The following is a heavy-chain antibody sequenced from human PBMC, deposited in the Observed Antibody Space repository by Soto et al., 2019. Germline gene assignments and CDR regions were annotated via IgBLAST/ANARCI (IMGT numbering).Heavy chain of an antibody. CDR2: IYYTGST. D-gene: IGHD6-13*01. V-gene: IGHV4-31*03. CDR1: GDSIGSGRHY. J-gene: IGHJ4*02. Sequence: SETLSLTCTVSGDSIGSGRHYWSWVRHRPGKGLEWIGYIYYTGSTFYSTSLKSRLSISVDTSKNQFSLKLSSVTAADTAVYFCARVFQLDPGSSSNWLPLDYWGQGTLVTVSS. CDR3: ARVFQLDPGSSSNWLPLDY.